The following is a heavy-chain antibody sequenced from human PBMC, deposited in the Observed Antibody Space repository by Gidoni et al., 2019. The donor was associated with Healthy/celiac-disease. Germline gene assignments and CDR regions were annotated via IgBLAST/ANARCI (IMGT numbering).Heavy chain of an antibody. V-gene: IGHV4-34*01. CDR1: GGSFSGYY. Sequence: QVQLQQRGAGPLKPSETLSLTCAVYGGSFSGYYWSWIRQPPGKGLEWIGALNHSGSTNYNPSLKSRVTISVDTSKNQFSLKLSSVTAADTAVYYCASRGKRYSGYDVRGLSDYWGQGTLVTVSS. CDR2: LNHSGST. D-gene: IGHD5-12*01. J-gene: IGHJ4*02. CDR3: ASRGKRYSGYDVRGLSDY.